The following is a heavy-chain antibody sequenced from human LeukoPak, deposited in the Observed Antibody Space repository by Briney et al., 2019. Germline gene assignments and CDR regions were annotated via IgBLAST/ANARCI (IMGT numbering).Heavy chain of an antibody. CDR3: VRDLSIAAAGTGVSGMDV. CDR1: GYTFTSYG. D-gene: IGHD6-13*01. J-gene: IGHJ6*02. V-gene: IGHV1-18*01. CDR2: ISAYNGNT. Sequence: ASVKVSCKASGYTFTSYGISWVRQAPGQGLEWMGWISAYNGNTNYAQKLQGRVTMTTDTSTSTAYMELRSLRSDDTAVYYCVRDLSIAAAGTGVSGMDVWGQGTTVTVSS.